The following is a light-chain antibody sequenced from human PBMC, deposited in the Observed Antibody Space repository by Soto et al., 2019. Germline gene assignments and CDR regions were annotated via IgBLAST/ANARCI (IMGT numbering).Light chain of an antibody. Sequence: QSALTQPASVSGSPGQSITISCTGTSSDIGSYNYVSWYQQHPGKAPKLIIYDVTNRPAGISSRFSASKSGDTASLTISVLQADDEADYFCSSYKITSTPYVFGTGTKLTVL. J-gene: IGLJ1*01. V-gene: IGLV2-14*03. CDR2: DVT. CDR3: SSYKITSTPYV. CDR1: SSDIGSYNY.